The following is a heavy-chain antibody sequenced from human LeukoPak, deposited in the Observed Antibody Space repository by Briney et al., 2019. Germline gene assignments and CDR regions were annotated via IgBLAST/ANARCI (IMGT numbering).Heavy chain of an antibody. CDR2: IYSDSSA. J-gene: IGHJ4*02. CDR3: ARDQYDTWSRRGNFDS. D-gene: IGHD3-3*01. V-gene: IGHV3-53*01. Sequence: GGSLRLSCAASGVTVNYNFMSWVRQAPGKGLEWVSVIYSDSSADYADSVKGRFTISRDDAQNTLYLQMNSLRAEDTAVFYCARDQYDTWSRRGNFDSWGQGTLVTVSS. CDR1: GVTVNYNF.